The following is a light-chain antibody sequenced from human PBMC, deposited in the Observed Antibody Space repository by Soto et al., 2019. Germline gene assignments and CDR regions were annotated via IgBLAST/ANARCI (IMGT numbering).Light chain of an antibody. CDR2: EVF. Sequence: QSALTQPASVSGSPGQSITSSCTGTSGDVGGYDYVSWYQHHPNKVPKLMIYEVFNRPSGISNRFSGSKSGNTASLTISGLQTEDEAVYYCSSYTNSNTLIFGGGTKLTVL. V-gene: IGLV2-14*01. CDR3: SSYTNSNTLI. J-gene: IGLJ2*01. CDR1: SGDVGGYDY.